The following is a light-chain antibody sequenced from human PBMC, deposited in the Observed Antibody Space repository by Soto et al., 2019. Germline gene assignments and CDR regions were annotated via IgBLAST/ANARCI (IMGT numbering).Light chain of an antibody. Sequence: IVGTPSAPTLSGSPWERANLSCRASQSVGSKLAWYQQRPGQAPRLLIYDASNRATGIPARFSGSGSGTEFSLTISTLEPEDFAVYYCQQRSNWPLTLGGGTKVDI. CDR2: DAS. CDR1: QSVGSK. J-gene: IGKJ4*01. CDR3: QQRSNWPLT. V-gene: IGKV3-11*01.